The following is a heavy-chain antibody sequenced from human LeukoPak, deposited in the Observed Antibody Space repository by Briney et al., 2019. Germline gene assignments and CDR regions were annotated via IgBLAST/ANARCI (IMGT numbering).Heavy chain of an antibody. D-gene: IGHD6-6*01. J-gene: IGHJ3*02. V-gene: IGHV1-24*01. CDR3: ATVIAARPDAFDI. CDR2: FDPEDGET. Sequence: ASVKVSCKVSGYTLTELSMHWVRQAPGKGLEWMGGFDPEDGETIYAQKFQGRVTMTEDTSADTAYMELSSLRSEDTAVYYCATVIAARPDAFDIWGQGTMVTVSS. CDR1: GYTLTELS.